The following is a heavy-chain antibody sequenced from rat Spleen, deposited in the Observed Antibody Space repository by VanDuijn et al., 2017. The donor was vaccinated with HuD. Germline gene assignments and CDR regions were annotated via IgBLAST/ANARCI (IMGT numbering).Heavy chain of an antibody. V-gene: IGHV5-7*01. J-gene: IGHJ3*01. D-gene: IGHD1-4*01. CDR1: GFTFSDYN. CDR3: ATQGYPTPFAY. CDR2: ISYDGSST. Sequence: EVQLVESDGGLVQPGRSLKLSCAASGFTFSDYNMAWVRQAPKKGLEWVATISYDGSSTYYRDSVKGRFTISRDNAKSTLYLQMDSLRSEDTATYYCATQGYPTPFAYWGQGTLVTVSS.